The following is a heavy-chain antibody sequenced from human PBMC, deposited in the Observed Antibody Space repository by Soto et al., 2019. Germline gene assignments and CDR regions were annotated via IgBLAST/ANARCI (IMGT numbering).Heavy chain of an antibody. CDR3: ASSEGFWSGYSLQKQRYGMDV. V-gene: IGHV1-69*13. D-gene: IGHD3-3*01. CDR1: GGTFSSYA. CDR2: IIPIFGTA. Sequence: SVKVSCKASGGTFSSYAISWVRQAPGQGLEWRGGIIPIFGTANYAQKFQGRVTITADESTSTAYMELSSLRYQEKAVYYCASSEGFWSGYSLQKQRYGMDVCGQGTQVTVSS. J-gene: IGHJ6*02.